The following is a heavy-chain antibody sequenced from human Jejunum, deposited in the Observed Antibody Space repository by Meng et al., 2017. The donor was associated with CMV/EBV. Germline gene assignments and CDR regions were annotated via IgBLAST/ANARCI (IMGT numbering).Heavy chain of an antibody. J-gene: IGHJ6*02. CDR3: ANVGRDV. Sequence: SGAASGFTLSSYAMTWVRQAPGKGLEWVSGITGSGGSTYYADSVKGRFTISRDNSKNTLYLQMNSLRAEDTAVYYCANVGRDVWGQGTTVTVSS. CDR2: ITGSGGST. D-gene: IGHD3-10*01. CDR1: GFTLSSYA. V-gene: IGHV3-23*01.